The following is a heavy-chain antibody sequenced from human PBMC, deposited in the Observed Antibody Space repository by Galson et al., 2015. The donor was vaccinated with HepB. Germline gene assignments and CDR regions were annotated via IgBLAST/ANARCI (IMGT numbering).Heavy chain of an antibody. V-gene: IGHV3-33*01. CDR1: GFTFSNYD. Sequence: SLRLSCAASGFTFSNYDMHWVRQAPGKGLEWVALIWYDGSNEYHAESVRGRFTISRDNSKNTLYLQMNSLRDEDTAVYFCARRRRTVHNISPSNHNMDVWGKGTTVTVSS. CDR2: IWYDGSNE. CDR3: ARRRRTVHNISPSNHNMDV. J-gene: IGHJ6*03. D-gene: IGHD4-11*01.